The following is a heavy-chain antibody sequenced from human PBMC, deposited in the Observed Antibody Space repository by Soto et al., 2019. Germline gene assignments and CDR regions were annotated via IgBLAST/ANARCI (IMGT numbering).Heavy chain of an antibody. Sequence: TLSLTCTVSGGSIRSGGYYWSWVRQNPSRGLEWIGNIYYSGNTYYNPSLKSRLTISVDTSKNQFSLNLSSVTAADTAVYYCARDRLMATAGTARHYFGLDVWGQGTTVTVSS. CDR3: ARDRLMATAGTARHYFGLDV. J-gene: IGHJ6*02. V-gene: IGHV4-31*03. CDR1: GGSIRSGGYY. CDR2: IYYSGNT. D-gene: IGHD5-18*01.